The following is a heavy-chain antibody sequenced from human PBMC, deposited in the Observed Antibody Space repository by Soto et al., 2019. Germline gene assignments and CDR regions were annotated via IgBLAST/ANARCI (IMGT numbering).Heavy chain of an antibody. Sequence: QVQLQESGPGLVKPSETLSLTCTVSGGSISSYYWRWIRQPAGKGLEWFGLIYTSGSTNYNPSLKSRVTMSVDTSKNPFSLKLSSVTAADTAVYYCARGTVTTTLYYYYYGMDVWGQGTTVTVSS. CDR3: ARGTVTTTLYYYYYGMDV. V-gene: IGHV4-4*07. CDR1: GGSISSYY. CDR2: IYTSGST. D-gene: IGHD4-17*01. J-gene: IGHJ6*02.